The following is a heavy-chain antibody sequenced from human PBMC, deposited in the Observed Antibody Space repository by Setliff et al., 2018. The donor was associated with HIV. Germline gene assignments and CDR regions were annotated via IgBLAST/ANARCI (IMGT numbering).Heavy chain of an antibody. J-gene: IGHJ6*04. CDR3: ARSYSSSLNPSGWMDV. D-gene: IGHD6-13*01. CDR1: GVSISSHH. CDR2: IYYTGTT. V-gene: IGHV4-59*11. Sequence: TLSLPCNVSGVSISSHHWSWIRQPPGKGLEWIGYIYYTGTTKYNPSLESRVTISIDMSKNQLSLQLSSVTAADTAVYFCARSYSSSLNPSGWMDVWGKGTTVTVSS.